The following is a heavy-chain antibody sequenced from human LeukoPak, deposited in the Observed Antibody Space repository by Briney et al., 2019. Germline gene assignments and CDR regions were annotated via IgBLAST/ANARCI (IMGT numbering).Heavy chain of an antibody. D-gene: IGHD4-17*01. V-gene: IGHV4-59*11. CDR1: GDSFSSHY. CDR3: ARDLVTVTKGFDI. CDR2: ISYIGTT. J-gene: IGHJ3*02. Sequence: SSETLSLTCAVSGDSFSSHYWTWIRQPPGRGLEWTGYISYIGTTNYNPSLKSRVTISIDTSKNQFSLKLSSVTTADTAVYYCARDLVTVTKGFDIWGLGTMVSVSS.